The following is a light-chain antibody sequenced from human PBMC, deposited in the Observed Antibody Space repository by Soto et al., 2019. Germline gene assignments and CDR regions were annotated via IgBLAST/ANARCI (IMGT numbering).Light chain of an antibody. J-gene: IGKJ1*01. V-gene: IGKV1-5*01. Sequence: DIPMTQSPATLSASVGDRVTITCRASQSISNWLAWHQQKPGKAPKVLIYDASNLESGVPSRFSGSGSGTEFTLTISSLQPDDFATYYCQHYNTFAGAFGQGTKVEIK. CDR3: QHYNTFAGA. CDR1: QSISNW. CDR2: DAS.